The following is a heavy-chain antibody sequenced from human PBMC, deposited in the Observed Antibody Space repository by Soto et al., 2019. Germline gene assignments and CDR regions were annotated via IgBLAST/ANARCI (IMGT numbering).Heavy chain of an antibody. J-gene: IGHJ3*02. CDR1: GGSFSGYY. CDR2: INHSGST. D-gene: IGHD2-2*01. Sequence: QVQLQQWGAGLLKPSETLSLTCAVYGGSFSGYYWSWIRQPPGKGLEWIGEINHSGSTNYNPSLKSRVTISVDTSKNQFSLKLSSVTAADTAVYYCARGFSRYCSSTXXXPFDXFDIXXQGTMVTVSS. V-gene: IGHV4-34*01. CDR3: ARGFSRYCSSTXXXPFDXFDI.